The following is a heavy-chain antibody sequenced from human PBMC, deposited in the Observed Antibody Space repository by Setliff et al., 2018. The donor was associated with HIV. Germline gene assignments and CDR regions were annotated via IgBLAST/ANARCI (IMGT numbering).Heavy chain of an antibody. D-gene: IGHD5-18*01. CDR2: IRQDGSEK. V-gene: IGHV3-7*01. CDR3: ARVADGYNSYFDY. CDR1: GFTFSSHW. Sequence: GSLRLSCEASGFTFSSHWMSWVRQAPGKGLEWVANIRQDGSEKYYVDSVKGRFTMSRDNAKNSLYLQMNSLRAEDTAVYYCARVADGYNSYFDYWGQGTVVTVSS. J-gene: IGHJ4*02.